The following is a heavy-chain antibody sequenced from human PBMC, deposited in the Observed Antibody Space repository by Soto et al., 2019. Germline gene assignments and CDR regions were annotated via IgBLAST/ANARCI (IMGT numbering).Heavy chain of an antibody. V-gene: IGHV3-23*01. J-gene: IGHJ4*02. D-gene: IGHD5-12*01. Sequence: EVQLLESGGGLVQPGGSLRLSCAASGFTFSSYAMTWVRQAPGKGLEWVSAISGSGGSTYYADSVKGRFTISRDNSKNTLYLQMNSLRAEDTAVYYCAKDKGGYDWFDYWGQGTLVTVSS. CDR1: GFTFSSYA. CDR3: AKDKGGYDWFDY. CDR2: ISGSGGST.